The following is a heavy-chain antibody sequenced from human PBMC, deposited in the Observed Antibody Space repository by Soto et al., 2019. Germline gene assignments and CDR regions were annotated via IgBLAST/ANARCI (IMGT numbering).Heavy chain of an antibody. V-gene: IGHV4-30-4*01. J-gene: IGHJ6*02. CDR1: GGSISSGDYY. D-gene: IGHD4-17*01. Sequence: SETLSLTCTVSGGSISSGDYYWSWIRQPPGKGLEWIGYIYYSGNTDYNPSLKSRVTISVDTSKNQFSLNLSSVTAADTAVYYCARDTTVTALDYYYYGIDVWGQGTTVTVSS. CDR2: IYYSGNT. CDR3: ARDTTVTALDYYYYGIDV.